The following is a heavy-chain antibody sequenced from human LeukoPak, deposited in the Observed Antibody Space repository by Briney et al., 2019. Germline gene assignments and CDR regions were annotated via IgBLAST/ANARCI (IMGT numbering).Heavy chain of an antibody. V-gene: IGHV3-23*01. Sequence: GGSLRLSCVASGFTFGSNAMAWVRQAPGRGLERVSAVSGSGADTFYRDSVKGRFTISRDNPKNTLYLQLSSLRPDDTAVYYCAKGAPSSSSIFDFWGQGTLVTVSS. CDR3: AKGAPSSSSIFDF. CDR2: VSGSGADT. J-gene: IGHJ4*02. D-gene: IGHD6-6*01. CDR1: GFTFGSNA.